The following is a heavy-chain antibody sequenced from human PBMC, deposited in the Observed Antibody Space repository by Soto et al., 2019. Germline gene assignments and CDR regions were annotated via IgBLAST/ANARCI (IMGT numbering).Heavy chain of an antibody. CDR2: ISYDGSNK. CDR3: ARDGSGRWAHWEVAITFDS. V-gene: IGHV3-30-3*01. D-gene: IGHD3-3*01. J-gene: IGHJ4*02. CDR1: GFSFSSYA. Sequence: SXVFLSLSCAASGFSFSSYAMHWVGQAPGKGLEWVAVISYDGSNKYYADSVKGRFTISRDNSKNTLYLQMNSLRAEDTAVYYCARDGSGRWAHWEVAITFDSWGQGALVTV.